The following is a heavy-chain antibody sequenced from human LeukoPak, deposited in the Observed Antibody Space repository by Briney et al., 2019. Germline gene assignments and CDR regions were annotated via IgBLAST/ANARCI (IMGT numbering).Heavy chain of an antibody. CDR3: AKDSTVTMVRGVIGY. D-gene: IGHD3-10*01. V-gene: IGHV3-23*01. CDR1: GFIFSSYA. J-gene: IGHJ4*02. CDR2: ISGSGGST. Sequence: GGSLRLSCAASGFIFSSYAMSWVRQAPGKGLEWVSAISGSGGSTYYADSVKGRFTISRDNSKNTLYLQMNSLRAEDTAVYYCAKDSTVTMVRGVIGYWGQGTLVTVSS.